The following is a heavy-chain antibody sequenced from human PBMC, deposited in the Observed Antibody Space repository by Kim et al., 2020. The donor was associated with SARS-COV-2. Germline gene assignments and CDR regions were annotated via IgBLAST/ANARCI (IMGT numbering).Heavy chain of an antibody. Sequence: ASVKVSCKASGYTFTGYYMHWVRQAPGQGLEWMGWINPNSGGTNYAQKFQGRVTMTRDTSISTAYMELSRLRSDDTAVYYCARVDSVLDITMIPIWGQGTMVTVSS. CDR1: GYTFTGYY. CDR3: ARVDSVLDITMIPI. CDR2: INPNSGGT. V-gene: IGHV1-2*02. J-gene: IGHJ3*02. D-gene: IGHD3-22*01.